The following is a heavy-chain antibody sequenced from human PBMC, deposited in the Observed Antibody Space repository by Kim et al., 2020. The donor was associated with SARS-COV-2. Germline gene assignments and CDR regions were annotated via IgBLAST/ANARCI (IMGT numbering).Heavy chain of an antibody. J-gene: IGHJ6*02. CDR2: ISYDGSNK. CDR1: GFTFSSYG. V-gene: IGHV3-33*05. CDR3: ARDWRVGGYEYYYGMDV. Sequence: GGSLRLSCAASGFTFSSYGMHWVRQAPGKGLEWVAVISYDGSNKYYADSVKGRFTISRDNSKNTLYLQMNSLRAEDTAVYYCARDWRVGGYEYYYGMDVWGQGTTVTVSS. D-gene: IGHD5-12*01.